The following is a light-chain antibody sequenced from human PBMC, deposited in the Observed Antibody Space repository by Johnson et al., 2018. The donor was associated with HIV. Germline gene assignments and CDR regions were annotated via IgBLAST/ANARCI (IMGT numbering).Light chain of an antibody. CDR2: KDS. CDR3: LSADSSATYLDV. J-gene: IGLJ1*01. V-gene: IGLV3-16*01. Sequence: VLTQPPSVSVSLGQMARITCSGEALPKKYAYWYQQKPGQFPVLVIYKDSERPSGIPERFSGSSSGTIVTLTISGVQAEDEADYYCLSADSSATYLDVFGTGTKVTVL. CDR1: ALPKKY.